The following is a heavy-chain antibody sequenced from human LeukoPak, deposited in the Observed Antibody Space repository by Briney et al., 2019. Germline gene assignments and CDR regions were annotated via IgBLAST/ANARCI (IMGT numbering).Heavy chain of an antibody. CDR2: INWNGGST. CDR3: ARDQRYSSSWPRGDY. J-gene: IGHJ4*02. V-gene: IGHV3-20*04. CDR1: GFTFDDYG. D-gene: IGHD6-13*01. Sequence: GGSLRLSCAASGFTFDDYGMSWVRQAPGKGLEWVSGINWNGGSTGYADSVKGRFTISRDNAKNSLYLQMNSLRAEDTALYYCARDQRYSSSWPRGDYWGQGTLVTVSS.